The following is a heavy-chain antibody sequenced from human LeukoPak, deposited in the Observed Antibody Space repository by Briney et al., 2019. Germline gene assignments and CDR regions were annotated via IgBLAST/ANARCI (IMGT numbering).Heavy chain of an antibody. CDR1: GFTFSAFG. D-gene: IGHD3-3*01. CDR2: IPYDGSDK. Sequence: PGGSLRLSCAASGFTFSAFGMHWVRQAPGKGLEWVTFIPYDGSDKYYADSVKGRFTISRDNSKNTLCLQMNNMRTEDTAVYYCASEALEWSPPDIWGQGTTVTVSS. V-gene: IGHV3-30*19. CDR3: ASEALEWSPPDI. J-gene: IGHJ3*02.